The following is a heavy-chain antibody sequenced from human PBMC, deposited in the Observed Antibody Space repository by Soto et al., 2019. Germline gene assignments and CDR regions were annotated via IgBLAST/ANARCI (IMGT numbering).Heavy chain of an antibody. J-gene: IGHJ6*02. CDR1: GFSFSSYA. D-gene: IGHD2-21*02. CDR2: ISGSGGST. CDR3: AGGRIVVVTASHYYYGMDV. Sequence: PGGSVRLSCAASGFSFSSYAMSWVRQAPGKGLEWVSAISGSGGSTYYADSVKGRFTISRDNSKNTLCLQMNSLRAEDTAVYYCAGGRIVVVTASHYYYGMDVWGQGTTVTVSS. V-gene: IGHV3-23*01.